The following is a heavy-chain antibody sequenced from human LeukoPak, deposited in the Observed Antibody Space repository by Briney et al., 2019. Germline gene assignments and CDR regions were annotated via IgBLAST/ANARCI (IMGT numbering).Heavy chain of an antibody. Sequence: SVKVSCKASGGTFSNYAINWVRQAPGQGLEWMGRIIPIFGTANYAQKFQGRVTITTDESTSTAYMELSSLRSEDTAVYYCARDRSVVVVAATHGWFDPWGQGTLVTVSS. D-gene: IGHD2-15*01. CDR3: ARDRSVVVVAATHGWFDP. V-gene: IGHV1-69*05. J-gene: IGHJ5*02. CDR2: IIPIFGTA. CDR1: GGTFSNYA.